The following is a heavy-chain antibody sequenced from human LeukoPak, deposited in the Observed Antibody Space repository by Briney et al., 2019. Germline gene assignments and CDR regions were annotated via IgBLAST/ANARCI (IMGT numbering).Heavy chain of an antibody. CDR1: GFTFSSYW. V-gene: IGHV3-74*01. Sequence: GGSLRLSCAASGFTFSSYWMHWVRQAPGKGLVWVSRINSDGSSTSYADSVKGRFTISRVNAKNTLYLQMNSLRAEDTAVYYCARGDTAMAYGYYYYGMDVWGQGTTVTVSS. J-gene: IGHJ6*02. CDR2: INSDGSST. D-gene: IGHD5-18*01. CDR3: ARGDTAMAYGYYYYGMDV.